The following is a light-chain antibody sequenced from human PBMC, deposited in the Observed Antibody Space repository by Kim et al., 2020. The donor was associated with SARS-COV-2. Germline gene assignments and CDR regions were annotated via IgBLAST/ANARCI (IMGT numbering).Light chain of an antibody. CDR1: QSISSSY. Sequence: PGKRATISCRASQSISSSYLAWSQQKPGQAPRLLIYGASTRATGIPDRFSGSGSGTAFTLTISRLEPDGFAGYYSQQYRSSPRPFGQG. CDR2: GAS. J-gene: IGKJ2*01. V-gene: IGKV3-20*01. CDR3: QQYRSSPRP.